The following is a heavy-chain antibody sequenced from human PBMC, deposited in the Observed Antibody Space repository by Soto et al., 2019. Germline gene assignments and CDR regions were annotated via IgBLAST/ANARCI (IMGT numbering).Heavy chain of an antibody. J-gene: IGHJ4*02. D-gene: IGHD3-10*01. CDR2: IRSKANSYAT. CDR1: GFTFSGSA. Sequence: EVQLVESGGGLVQPGGSLKLSCAASGFTFSGSAMHWVRQASGKGLEWVGRIRSKANSYATAYAASVKGRFTISRDDSKNTAYLQMNSLKTEDMAVYYCTRHNYGSGSSEDYWGQGTLVTVSS. CDR3: TRHNYGSGSSEDY. V-gene: IGHV3-73*02.